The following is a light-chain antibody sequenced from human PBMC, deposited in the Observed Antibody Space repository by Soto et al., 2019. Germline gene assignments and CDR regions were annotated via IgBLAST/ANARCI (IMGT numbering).Light chain of an antibody. Sequence: DVVMTQSPLSLPVTLGQPASISCRSTQSLVHSDGNTHLNWFQQRPGQSPRRLICKVSNRESGVPDRFSGSASGTDFTLKISRVEAEDVGVYYCMQGTHWPYTFGQGTKLEIE. V-gene: IGKV2-30*02. J-gene: IGKJ2*01. CDR1: QSLVHSDGNTH. CDR2: KVS. CDR3: MQGTHWPYT.